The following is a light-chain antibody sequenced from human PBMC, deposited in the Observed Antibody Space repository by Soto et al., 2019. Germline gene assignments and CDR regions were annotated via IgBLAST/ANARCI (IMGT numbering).Light chain of an antibody. CDR1: QSISTW. J-gene: IGKJ2*01. CDR2: KAS. CDR3: QQYNSYLYT. Sequence: DIQMTQSPSTLSASVGDRVTITCRASQSISTWLAWYQQIPGKAPKLLISKASTLASGVPARFSGSGSGTEFTLTISSLQPDDFATYYCQQYNSYLYTFGQGTKLEIK. V-gene: IGKV1-5*03.